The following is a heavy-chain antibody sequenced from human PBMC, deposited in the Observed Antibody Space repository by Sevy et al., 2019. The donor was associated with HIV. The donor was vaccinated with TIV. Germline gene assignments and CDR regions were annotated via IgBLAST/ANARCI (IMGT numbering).Heavy chain of an antibody. V-gene: IGHV3-74*01. J-gene: IGHJ4*02. CDR3: ARVNIPAAE. CDR2: INSDGSGT. CDR1: GFTFSTYW. D-gene: IGHD6-13*01. Sequence: GGSLRLSCAASGFTFSTYWMHWVRQVPGKGLVWVSRINSDGSGTTYAGSVKGRFTISRDNAKNTLYLQMNSLSVEDTAVYYCARVNIPAAEWGQGALVTVSS.